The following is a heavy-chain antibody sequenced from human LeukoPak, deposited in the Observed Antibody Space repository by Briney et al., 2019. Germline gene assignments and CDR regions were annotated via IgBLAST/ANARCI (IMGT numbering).Heavy chain of an antibody. CDR1: GFTFSSYA. V-gene: IGHV3-23*01. CDR2: ISGSGSTT. CDR3: AAIYCGSTSCYAFDH. J-gene: IGHJ4*02. D-gene: IGHD2-2*01. Sequence: AGGSLRLSCAASGFTFSSYATSWVRQAPGKGLEWVSGISGSGSTTYYADSVKGRFTISRDNSKNTLYLQMNSLRAEDTAVYYCAAIYCGSTSCYAFDHWGQGTLVTVSS.